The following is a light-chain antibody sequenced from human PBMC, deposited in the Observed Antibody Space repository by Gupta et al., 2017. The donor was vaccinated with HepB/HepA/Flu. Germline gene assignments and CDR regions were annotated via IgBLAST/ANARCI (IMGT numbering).Light chain of an antibody. V-gene: IGKV3-11*01. CDR2: DAS. CDR1: QSVSSY. J-gene: IGKJ4*01. CDR3: QQRSNGHPGIT. Sequence: EIVLTQSPATLSLSPGERATLSCRASQSVSSYLAWYQQKPGQAPRLLIYDASNRATGIPARFSGSGDGTDFTLTISSREPEDFAVYYCQQRSNGHPGITFGGGTKVEIK.